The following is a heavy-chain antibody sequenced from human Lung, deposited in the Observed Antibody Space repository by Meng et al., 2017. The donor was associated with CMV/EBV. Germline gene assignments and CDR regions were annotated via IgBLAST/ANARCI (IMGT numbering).Heavy chain of an antibody. CDR3: ARDFQDLAVFEYSSFDAFDI. V-gene: IGHV3-48*03. Sequence: LXXAASGFTFSSYEMNWVRQAPGKGLEWVSYISSSGSTIYYADSVKGRFTISRDNAKNSLYLQMNSLRAEDTAVYYCARDFQDLAVFEYSSFDAFDIWGQGXMVTVSS. CDR1: GFTFSSYE. CDR2: ISSSGSTI. D-gene: IGHD6-6*01. J-gene: IGHJ3*02.